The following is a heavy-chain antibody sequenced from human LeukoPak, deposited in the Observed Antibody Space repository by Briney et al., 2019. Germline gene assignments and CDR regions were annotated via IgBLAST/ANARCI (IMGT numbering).Heavy chain of an antibody. Sequence: PGGSLRLSCAASGFTFSSYAMSWVRQAPGKGLEWVSAISGSGGSTYYADSVKGRFTISRDNSKNTLYLQMNSLRAEDTAVYYCAKRRLALWFGELPAPFDYWGQGTLVTVSS. CDR3: AKRRLALWFGELPAPFDY. D-gene: IGHD3-10*01. CDR2: ISGSGGST. CDR1: GFTFSSYA. J-gene: IGHJ4*02. V-gene: IGHV3-23*01.